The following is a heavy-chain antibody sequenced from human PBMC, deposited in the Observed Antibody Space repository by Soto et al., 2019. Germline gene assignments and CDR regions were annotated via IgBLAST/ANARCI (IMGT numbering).Heavy chain of an antibody. J-gene: IGHJ5*02. CDR2: ISSSSSYI. CDR3: ARDLLLFSQWEYCSSTSCYMSGWFDP. CDR1: GFTFSSYS. D-gene: IGHD2-2*02. Sequence: TGGSLRLSCAASGFTFSSYSMNWVRQAPGKGLEWVSSISSSSSYIYYADSVKGRFTISRDNAKNSLYLQMNSLRAEDTAVYYCARDLLLFSQWEYCSSTSCYMSGWFDPWGQGT. V-gene: IGHV3-21*01.